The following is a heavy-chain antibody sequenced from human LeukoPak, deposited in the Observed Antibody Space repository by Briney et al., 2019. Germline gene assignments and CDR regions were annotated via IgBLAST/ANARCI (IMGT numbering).Heavy chain of an antibody. CDR2: IYWDDDK. CDR3: ALLYSSSWSSDFDY. V-gene: IGHV2-5*02. CDR1: GFSLSTSGVG. D-gene: IGHD6-13*01. Sequence: SGPTLVNPTQTLTLTFTFSGFSLSTSGVGVGWIRQPPGKALEWLALIYWDDDKRYSPSLKSRLTITKDTSKNQVVLTMTNMDPVDTATYYCALLYSSSWSSDFDYWGQGTLVTVSS. J-gene: IGHJ4*02.